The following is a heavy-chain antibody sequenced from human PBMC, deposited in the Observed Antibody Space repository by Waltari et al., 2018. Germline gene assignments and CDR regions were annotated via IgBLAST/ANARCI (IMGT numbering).Heavy chain of an antibody. CDR1: GGSISSSSYY. CDR2: INHSGST. V-gene: IGHV4-39*07. J-gene: IGHJ3*02. D-gene: IGHD3-10*01. CDR3: ARLRGGAFDI. Sequence: QLQLQESGPGLVKPSETLSLTCTVSGGSISSSSYYWGWIRQPPGKGLEWIGEINHSGSTNYNPSLKSRVTISVDTSKNQFSLKLSSVTAADTAVYYCARLRGGAFDIWGQGTMVTVSS.